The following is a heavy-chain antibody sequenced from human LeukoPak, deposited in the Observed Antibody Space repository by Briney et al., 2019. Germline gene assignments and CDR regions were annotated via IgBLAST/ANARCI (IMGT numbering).Heavy chain of an antibody. Sequence: GGSLRLSCAASGFTFSSYAMSWVRQAPGKGLEWVSAISGSGGSTYYADSVKGRFTISRDNSKNTLYLQMNSLRAEDTAVYYCAKDLLGGYYDILTGYYDYLDYWGQGTLVTVSS. J-gene: IGHJ4*02. D-gene: IGHD3-9*01. V-gene: IGHV3-23*01. CDR1: GFTFSSYA. CDR3: AKDLLGGYYDILTGYYDYLDY. CDR2: ISGSGGST.